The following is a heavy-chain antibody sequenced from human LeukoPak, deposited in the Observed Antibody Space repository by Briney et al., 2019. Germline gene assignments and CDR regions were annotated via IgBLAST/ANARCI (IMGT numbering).Heavy chain of an antibody. J-gene: IGHJ5*02. CDR1: GFSFSSYE. D-gene: IGHD3-3*01. Sequence: PGGSLRLSCAASGFSFSSYEMNWVRQAPGKGLEWVSNISSSGSTIYYADSVRGRFTISRDNAKNSLYLQMNSLRAEDTAVYYCARDMCYDFWSGYYTGLRFDPWGQGTLVTVSS. V-gene: IGHV3-48*03. CDR3: ARDMCYDFWSGYYTGLRFDP. CDR2: ISSSGSTI.